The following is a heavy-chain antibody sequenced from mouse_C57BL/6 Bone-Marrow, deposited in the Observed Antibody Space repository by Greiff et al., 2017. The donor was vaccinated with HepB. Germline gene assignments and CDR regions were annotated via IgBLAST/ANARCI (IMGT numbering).Heavy chain of an antibody. CDR2: ISYDGSN. CDR3: ARIIITTVVVDY. Sequence: EVKLVESGPGLVKPSQSLSLTCSVTGYSITSGYYWNWIRQFPGNKLEWMGYISYDGSNNYNPSLKNRISITRDTSKNQFFLKLNSVTTEDTATYYCARIIITTVVVDYWGQGTTLTVSS. CDR1: GYSITSGYY. J-gene: IGHJ2*01. D-gene: IGHD1-1*01. V-gene: IGHV3-6*01.